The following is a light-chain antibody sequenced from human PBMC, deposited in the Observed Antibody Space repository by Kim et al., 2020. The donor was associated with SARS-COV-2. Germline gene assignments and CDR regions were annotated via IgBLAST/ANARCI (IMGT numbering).Light chain of an antibody. CDR2: TDN. Sequence: QSVLTQPPSASGTPGQRVTISCSGSRSNIGSNTVNWYQHLPGTAPKVLMYTDNERPSGVPDRFSGSKSGTSASLVISALQSEDEADYYCAAWDDSLSGRVFGGGTQLTVL. J-gene: IGLJ3*02. CDR1: RSNIGSNT. V-gene: IGLV1-44*01. CDR3: AAWDDSLSGRV.